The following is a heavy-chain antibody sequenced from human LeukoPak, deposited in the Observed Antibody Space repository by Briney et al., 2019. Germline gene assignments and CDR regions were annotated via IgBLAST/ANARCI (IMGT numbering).Heavy chain of an antibody. Sequence: GGSLRLSCAASGFTFSSHAMSWVRQAPGKGLEWVSATSGSGGTTYYADSVKGRFTISRDNSKNTLYLQMNSLRAADTAVYYCAKTLYNYGYVPFDYWGQGTLVTVSS. J-gene: IGHJ4*02. CDR2: TSGSGGTT. CDR3: AKTLYNYGYVPFDY. D-gene: IGHD5-18*01. CDR1: GFTFSSHA. V-gene: IGHV3-23*01.